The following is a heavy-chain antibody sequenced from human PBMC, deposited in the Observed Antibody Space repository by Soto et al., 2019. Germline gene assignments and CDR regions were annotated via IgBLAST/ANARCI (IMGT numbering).Heavy chain of an antibody. D-gene: IGHD3-3*01. CDR3: ARRYDFWSGYGMDV. CDR1: GGSISSYY. J-gene: IGHJ6*02. CDR2: IYYSGST. V-gene: IGHV4-59*01. Sequence: SETLSLTCTVSGGSISSYYWSWIRQPPGKGLEWIGYIYYSGSTNYNPSLKSRVTISVDTSKNQFSLKLSSVTAADTAVYYCARRYDFWSGYGMDVRGQGTTVTVSS.